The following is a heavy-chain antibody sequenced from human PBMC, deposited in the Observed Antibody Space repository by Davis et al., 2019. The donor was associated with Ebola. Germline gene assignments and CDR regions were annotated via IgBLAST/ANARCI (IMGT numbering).Heavy chain of an antibody. CDR3: ARGRGIVEVAATISHYFYYGMDV. D-gene: IGHD2-2*02. CDR2: INPNSGGT. J-gene: IGHJ6*02. Sequence: ASVKVSCKASGYTFTGYYMHWVRQAPGQGLEWMGWINPNSGGTNYAQKFQGRITMTRDTSISTAHMELSRLRSDDTAVYYCARGRGIVEVAATISHYFYYGMDVWGQGTTVTVSS. CDR1: GYTFTGYY. V-gene: IGHV1-2*02.